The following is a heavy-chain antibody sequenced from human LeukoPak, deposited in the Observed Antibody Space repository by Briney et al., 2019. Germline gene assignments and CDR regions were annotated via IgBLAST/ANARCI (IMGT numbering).Heavy chain of an antibody. CDR2: ISAYNGNT. V-gene: IGHV1-18*01. J-gene: IGHJ4*02. CDR1: GYTFTSYG. Sequence: VASVKVSCKASGYTFTSYGISWVRQAPGQGLEWMGWISAYNGNTNYAQKLQGRVTMTTDTSTSTAYMELRSLRSDDTAVYYCAATAMATNFDYWGQGTLVTVSS. D-gene: IGHD5-18*01. CDR3: AATAMATNFDY.